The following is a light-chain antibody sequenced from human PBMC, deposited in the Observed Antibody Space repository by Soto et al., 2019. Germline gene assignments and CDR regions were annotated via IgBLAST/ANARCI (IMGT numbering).Light chain of an antibody. CDR2: GAS. J-gene: IGKJ2*01. V-gene: IGKV3-20*01. CDR3: QQYGSLPHT. CDR1: QSVTSSC. Sequence: EIVLTQSPGTLSLSPGERATLSCRASQSVTSSCLAWYQHKPGQAPRLLIHGASSRATGIPDRVSSGGSGTAFTLTISSLDPEDFAVYYCQQYGSLPHTFGQGTKLEI.